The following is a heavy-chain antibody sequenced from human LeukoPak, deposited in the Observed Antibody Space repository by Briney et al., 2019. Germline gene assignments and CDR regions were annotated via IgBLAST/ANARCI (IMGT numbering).Heavy chain of an antibody. CDR2: IYTSGST. D-gene: IGHD6-19*01. CDR1: GGSISSYY. J-gene: IGHJ4*02. V-gene: IGHV4-4*07. CDR3: ARDIAVAGTCLDY. Sequence: PSETLSLTCTVSGGSISSYYRSWIRQPAGKGLEWIGRIYTSGSTNYNPSLKSRVTMSVDTSKNQFSLKLSSVTAADTAVYYCARDIAVAGTCLDYWGQGTLVTVSS.